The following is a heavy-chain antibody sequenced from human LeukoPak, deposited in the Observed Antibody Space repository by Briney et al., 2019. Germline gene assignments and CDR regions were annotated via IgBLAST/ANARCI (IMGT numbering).Heavy chain of an antibody. CDR2: IYSDGST. Sequence: GGSLRLSCAASGFTVSNNYMGWVRQAPGKGLEWVSVIYSDGSTYYADSVKGRFTISRDNSKNIIYLEMNSLRAEDTAVYYCAKERNLEIAVAGTIFDYWGQGTLVTVSS. D-gene: IGHD6-19*01. CDR1: GFTVSNNY. J-gene: IGHJ4*02. CDR3: AKERNLEIAVAGTIFDY. V-gene: IGHV3-66*01.